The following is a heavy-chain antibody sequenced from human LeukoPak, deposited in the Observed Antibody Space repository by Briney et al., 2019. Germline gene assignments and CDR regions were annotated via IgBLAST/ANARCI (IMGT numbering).Heavy chain of an antibody. CDR3: ARDHRGYSYGDY. D-gene: IGHD5-18*01. J-gene: IGHJ4*02. Sequence: ASVKVSCKASGYTFTSHGISWVRQAPGQGLECMGWISAYNGNTNYAQKLQGRVTMTTDTSTSTAYMELRSLRSDDTAVYYCARDHRGYSYGDYWGEGTLVTVSS. CDR2: ISAYNGNT. V-gene: IGHV1-18*01. CDR1: GYTFTSHG.